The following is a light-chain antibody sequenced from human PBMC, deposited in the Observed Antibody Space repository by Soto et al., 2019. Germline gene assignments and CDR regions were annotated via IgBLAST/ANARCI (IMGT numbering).Light chain of an antibody. CDR2: ASS. J-gene: IGKJ3*01. V-gene: IGKV3-20*01. Sequence: EIVLTQSPGTLSLSPGERATLSCRASQSLTSNYLAWYQHKPGQAPRLLVYASSSMATGIPDRFSGSGSGTDFTLTISRLEPEDFALYYCHPYGLSPKVTFGPGTKVEIK. CDR3: HPYGLSPKVT. CDR1: QSLTSNY.